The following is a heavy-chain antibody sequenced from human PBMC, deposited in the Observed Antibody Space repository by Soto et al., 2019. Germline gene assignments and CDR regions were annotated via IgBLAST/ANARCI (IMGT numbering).Heavy chain of an antibody. J-gene: IGHJ3*02. D-gene: IGHD1-20*01. Sequence: EVQLLESGGGLVQPGGSLRLSCAASGFTFSSYAMSWVRQAPGKGLEWVSAISGSGGSTYYADSVKGRFTISRDNSKNPLYLQMNSLRAEDTAVYYCAKVLRVRYGAFDICGQGTMVTVSS. CDR3: AKVLRVRYGAFDI. V-gene: IGHV3-23*01. CDR2: ISGSGGST. CDR1: GFTFSSYA.